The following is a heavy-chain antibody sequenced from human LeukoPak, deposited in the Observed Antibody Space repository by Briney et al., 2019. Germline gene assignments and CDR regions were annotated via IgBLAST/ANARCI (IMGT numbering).Heavy chain of an antibody. J-gene: IGHJ6*01. V-gene: IGHV3-43*01. CDR1: GFTFEDYS. CDR3: VKDLSYESSRRVLDN. CDR2: ISWDGTT. D-gene: IGHD3-22*01. Sequence: PGGSLRLSSVASGFTFEDYSMHWVRQAPGKTLEWVSLISWDGTTYYTESVKGRFTISRDNSKNSLYLQMDTLRSEDTAFYYCVKDLSYESSRRVLDNWGQGTMVTVSS.